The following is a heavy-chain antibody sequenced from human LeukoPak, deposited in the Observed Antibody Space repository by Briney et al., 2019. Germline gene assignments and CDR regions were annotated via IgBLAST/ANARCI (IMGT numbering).Heavy chain of an antibody. Sequence: GGSLRLSCTASGFTFGNYWMHWVRQGPGKGLMWVSRVSADGSSTYYADSVKGRFTISRDNAKSTVHLQMNSVRGGEKGVFYCTRDLAYWGRGTLVTVSS. J-gene: IGHJ4*02. CDR3: TRDLAY. V-gene: IGHV3-74*01. CDR1: GFTFGNYW. CDR2: VSADGSST.